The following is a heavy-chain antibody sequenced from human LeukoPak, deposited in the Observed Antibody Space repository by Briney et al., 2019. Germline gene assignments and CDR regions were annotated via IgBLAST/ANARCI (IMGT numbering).Heavy chain of an antibody. J-gene: IGHJ4*02. CDR3: AKDRVGSGSRRFHY. CDR2: FSGRGGRT. CDR1: GFPFSSYG. V-gene: IGHV3-23*01. D-gene: IGHD1-26*01. Sequence: GGSLRLSCAASGFPFSSYGMRWVRQAPGKGLEWVSAFSGRGGRTYYADSVKRRFTISRHNSKNTLSLQVNSLRAGHRAVYFCAKDRVGSGSRRFHYWGRGTLVGVPS.